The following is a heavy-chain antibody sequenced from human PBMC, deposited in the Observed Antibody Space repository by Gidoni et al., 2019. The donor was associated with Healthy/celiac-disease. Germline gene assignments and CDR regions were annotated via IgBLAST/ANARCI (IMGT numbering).Heavy chain of an antibody. CDR1: GFTFSSYA. Sequence: QVQLVESGGGVVQPGRSLRLSCAASGFTFSSYAMHWVGQAPGKGLEWVAVISYDGSNKYYADSVKGRFTISRDNSKNTLYLQMNSLRAEDTAVYYCARDPTLLLWFGELFSGGMDVWGQGTTVTVSS. D-gene: IGHD3-10*01. CDR3: ARDPTLLLWFGELFSGGMDV. CDR2: ISYDGSNK. J-gene: IGHJ6*02. V-gene: IGHV3-30*04.